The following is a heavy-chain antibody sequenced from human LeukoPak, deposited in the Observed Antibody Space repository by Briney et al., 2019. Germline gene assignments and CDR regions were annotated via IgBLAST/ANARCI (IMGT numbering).Heavy chain of an antibody. J-gene: IGHJ5*02. Sequence: GESLKISCQGSGSMFTTYWIGWVRQMPGKGLEWMGIIYPTTSETQYTPPFQGQVTISVDKSTSTAYLQWSSLKASDTAMYYCAWRKYFSTWFEPWGQGTLVTVSS. D-gene: IGHD1-14*01. CDR2: IYPTTSET. CDR1: GSMFTTYW. CDR3: AWRKYFSTWFEP. V-gene: IGHV5-51*01.